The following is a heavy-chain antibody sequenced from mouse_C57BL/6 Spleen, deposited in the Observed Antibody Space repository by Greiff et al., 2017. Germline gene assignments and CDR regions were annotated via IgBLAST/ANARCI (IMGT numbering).Heavy chain of an antibody. CDR3: ARELIMEYYVDY. Sequence: EVQLQEPGPGLVKPSQSLSLTCSASGYSITSYYWNWIRKFPGNNLEYIGYISYSGSTYYYPSPKSRISITRDTSKKQYYLQLKSVTAEDTARYCSARELIMEYYVDYWGQGTTLTVSS. V-gene: IGHV3-8*01. CDR2: ISYSGST. CDR1: GYSITSYY. J-gene: IGHJ2*01.